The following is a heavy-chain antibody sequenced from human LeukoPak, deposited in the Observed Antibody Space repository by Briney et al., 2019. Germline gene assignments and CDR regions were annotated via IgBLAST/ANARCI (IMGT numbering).Heavy chain of an antibody. V-gene: IGHV3-23*01. J-gene: IGHJ4*02. D-gene: IGHD2-8*02. Sequence: GSLRLSCAASGFTFSSYWMSWVRQAPGKGLEWVSTITGSGGGTYYADSVKGRFTISRDNSRNTLYLQMNSLRAEDTAVYYCAIEKGSDPGPYDYWGQGTLVTVSS. CDR1: GFTFSSYW. CDR3: AIEKGSDPGPYDY. CDR2: ITGSGGGT.